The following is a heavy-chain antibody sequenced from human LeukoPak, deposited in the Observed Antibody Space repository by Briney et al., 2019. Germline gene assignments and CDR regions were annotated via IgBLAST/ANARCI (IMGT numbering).Heavy chain of an antibody. CDR1: GFTFGDYA. D-gene: IGHD6-19*01. J-gene: IGHJ4*02. Sequence: PGRSLRLSCTASGFTFGDYAMSWVRQAPGKGLEWVGFIRSKAYGGTTEYAASVKGRFTISRDDSKSIAYLQMNSLRTEDTAVYYCTRDSSSGWNRGDYWGQGTLVTVSS. V-gene: IGHV3-49*04. CDR2: IRSKAYGGTT. CDR3: TRDSSSGWNRGDY.